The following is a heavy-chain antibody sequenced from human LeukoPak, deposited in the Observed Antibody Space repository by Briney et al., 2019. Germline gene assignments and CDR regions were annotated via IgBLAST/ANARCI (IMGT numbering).Heavy chain of an antibody. D-gene: IGHD2-15*01. CDR2: INIDGSNT. Sequence: GGALRLSCAASGFTFSSYWMQWVRQVPGKGLGWVSRINIDGSNTNYPYSVKGGYTIYRDNAKNTLSLQMNSLRAEDTAVYYCARKAIYGSAAFDIWGQGTMVTVSS. CDR1: GFTFSSYW. V-gene: IGHV3-74*01. CDR3: ARKAIYGSAAFDI. J-gene: IGHJ3*02.